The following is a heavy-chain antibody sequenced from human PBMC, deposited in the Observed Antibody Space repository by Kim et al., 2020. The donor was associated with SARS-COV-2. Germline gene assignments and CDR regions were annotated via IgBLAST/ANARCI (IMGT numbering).Heavy chain of an antibody. CDR1: GYTFTGYY. V-gene: IGHV1-2*06. J-gene: IGHJ4*02. CDR3: SYYYGSSGYSL. Sequence: ASVKVSCKASGYTFTGYYIHWVRQAPGQGLEWMGRINPNSGDTNYAQKFRGRVTMTRDTSISTAYMELSRLRSDDTAVYYCSYYYGSSGYSLWGQGTLVT. CDR2: INPNSGDT. D-gene: IGHD3-22*01.